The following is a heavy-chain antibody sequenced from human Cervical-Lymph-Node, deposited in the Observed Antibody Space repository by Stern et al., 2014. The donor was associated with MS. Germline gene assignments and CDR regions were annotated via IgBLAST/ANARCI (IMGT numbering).Heavy chain of an antibody. V-gene: IGHV3-48*01. Sequence: EMQLVESGGRLVQPGGSLRLSCAASGLTLSLYGMNWVRQAPGKGLEWISYIRSSSSTIYYADSVEGRFTISRDNAKNSLYLQMNGLRAEDTAVYYCARGYGYFDYWGQGTLVTVSS. D-gene: IGHD4-17*01. CDR3: ARGYGYFDY. CDR1: GLTLSLYG. J-gene: IGHJ4*02. CDR2: IRSSSSTI.